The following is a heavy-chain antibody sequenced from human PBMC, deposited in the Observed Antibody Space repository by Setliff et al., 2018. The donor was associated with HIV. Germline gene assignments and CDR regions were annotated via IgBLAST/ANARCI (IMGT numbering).Heavy chain of an antibody. CDR3: ARYGGNRFDY. J-gene: IGHJ4*02. Sequence: GSLRLSCAASGFTFSSYWMHWVRQAPGKGLVWVSRINNDGSNTDYADSVKGRFTISRDSAKNTLYLQMNSLGAEDTAVYYCARYGGNRFDYWGQGALVTVSS. V-gene: IGHV3-74*01. D-gene: IGHD4-17*01. CDR2: INNDGSNT. CDR1: GFTFSSYW.